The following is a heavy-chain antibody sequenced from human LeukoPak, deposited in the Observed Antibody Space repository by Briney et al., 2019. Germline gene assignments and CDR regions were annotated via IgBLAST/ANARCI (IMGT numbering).Heavy chain of an antibody. V-gene: IGHV3-21*01. CDR3: ARVFVEMATIDDAFDI. CDR2: ISSSSSYI. CDR1: GFTFSSYS. Sequence: GGSLRLSCAASGFTFSSYSMNGVRQAPGKGLEWVSSISSSSSYIYYADSGKGRFTISRDNAKNSLYLQMNSLRAEDTAVYYCARVFVEMATIDDAFDIWGQGTMVTVSS. J-gene: IGHJ3*02. D-gene: IGHD5-24*01.